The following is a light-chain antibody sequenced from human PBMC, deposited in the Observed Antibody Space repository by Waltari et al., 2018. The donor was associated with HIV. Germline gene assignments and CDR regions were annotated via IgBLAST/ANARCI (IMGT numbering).Light chain of an antibody. J-gene: IGLJ2*01. CDR2: DVT. Sequence: QSALTQPRSVSGSPGQSVTISCTGTSSDVGGFNYVSWYQQYPGRAPKLMIYDVTKRPAGVPDRFSGSKSGTSASLAISGLRSEDEADYYCAAWDGSHVVFGGGTKLTVL. CDR1: SSDVGGFNY. CDR3: AAWDGSHVV. V-gene: IGLV2-11*01.